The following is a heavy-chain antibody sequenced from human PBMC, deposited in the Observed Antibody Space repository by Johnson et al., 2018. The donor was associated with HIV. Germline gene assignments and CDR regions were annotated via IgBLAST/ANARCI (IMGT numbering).Heavy chain of an antibody. D-gene: IGHD5-24*01. Sequence: VQLVESGGGLVKPGGSLRLSCAASGFTFSDYYMNWVRQAPGKGLEWLSYISSSGTAKYYADSVKGRFTISRDNAENSLYLQMNSLRAEDTAVFYCAREMAWEDAFDIWGQGTMVTVSS. CDR2: ISSSGTAK. V-gene: IGHV3-11*04. CDR1: GFTFSDYY. J-gene: IGHJ3*02. CDR3: AREMAWEDAFDI.